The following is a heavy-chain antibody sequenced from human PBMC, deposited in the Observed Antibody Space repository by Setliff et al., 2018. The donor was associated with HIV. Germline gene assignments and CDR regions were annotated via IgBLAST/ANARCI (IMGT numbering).Heavy chain of an antibody. CDR1: GFTLSNNY. CDR2: INNDTTTT. D-gene: IGHD3-3*01. J-gene: IGHJ4*02. V-gene: IGHV3-48*04. Sequence: PGGSLRLSCAASGFTLSNNYMTWVRQAPGKGLEWVSGINNDTTTTTYADSVKGRFSISRDNAKTSLYLQMNSLRAEDTAVYFCARWGDTPTFYNFWSGYYFDYWGQGALVTVSS. CDR3: ARWGDTPTFYNFWSGYYFDY.